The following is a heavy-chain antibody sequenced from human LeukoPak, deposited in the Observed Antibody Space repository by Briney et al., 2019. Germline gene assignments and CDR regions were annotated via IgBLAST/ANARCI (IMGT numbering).Heavy chain of an antibody. V-gene: IGHV3-11*05. D-gene: IGHD3-16*01. CDR3: ARGSPPGD. CDR2: ISSSSGFT. Sequence: GGSLRLSCAASGFTFSDYYMTWIRRAPGKGLEWVSYISSSSGFTKYADSVRGRFTIPRDNAKNSLYLQMNTLRVDDTAVYYCARGSPPGDWGQGTLVTVSS. J-gene: IGHJ4*02. CDR1: GFTFSDYY.